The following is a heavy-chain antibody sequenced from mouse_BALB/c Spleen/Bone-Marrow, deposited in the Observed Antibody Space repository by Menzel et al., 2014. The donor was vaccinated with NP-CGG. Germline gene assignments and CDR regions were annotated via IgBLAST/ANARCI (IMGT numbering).Heavy chain of an antibody. CDR1: GFNIKDTY. CDR2: IDPANGNT. CDR3: ARWEYYAMDY. J-gene: IGHJ4*01. V-gene: IGHV14-3*02. D-gene: IGHD4-1*01. Sequence: EVKLVESGAELVKPGGSVKLSCTASGFNIKDTYMHWVKQRPEQGLEWIGRIDPANGNTKYDPKFQGKATITADTSSNTAYLQLSSLTSEDTAVYYCARWEYYAMDYWGQGTSVTVSS.